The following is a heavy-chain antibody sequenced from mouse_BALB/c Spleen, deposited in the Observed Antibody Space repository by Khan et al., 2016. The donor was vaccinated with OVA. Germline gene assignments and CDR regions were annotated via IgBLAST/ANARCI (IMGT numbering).Heavy chain of an antibody. Sequence: VQLQESGPGLVAPSQSLSITCTVSGFSLTSYGVHWVRQPPGKGLEWLVVIWSDGSTNYNLVLKSRLSISKDNSKSQVFLKMNSLQTDDTENYAGAGWFDGYSSRYAVDYWGQGTTVTVSS. CDR3: AGWFDGYSSRYAVDY. D-gene: IGHD2-3*01. CDR1: GFSLTSYG. J-gene: IGHJ4*01. CDR2: IWSDGST. V-gene: IGHV2-6*02.